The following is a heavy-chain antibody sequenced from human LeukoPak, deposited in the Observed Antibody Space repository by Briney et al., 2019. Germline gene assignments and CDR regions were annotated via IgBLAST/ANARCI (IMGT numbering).Heavy chain of an antibody. CDR1: GFTFSDYA. V-gene: IGHV3-23*01. CDR3: PRGLSGSTGPYFDH. J-gene: IGHJ4*02. D-gene: IGHD6-25*01. Sequence: PGGSLRLSCAPSGFTFSDYAMSWVRQAPGKGLEWVSTISGTGDSTYYAESVKGRFTISRDNFNNMLYLQMNSLSAEDTAVYYCPRGLSGSTGPYFDHWGQGSLVTVSS. CDR2: ISGTGDST.